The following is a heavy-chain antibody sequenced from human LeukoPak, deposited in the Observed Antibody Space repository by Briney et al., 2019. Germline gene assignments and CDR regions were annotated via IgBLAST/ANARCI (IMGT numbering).Heavy chain of an antibody. CDR1: GGSISSYY. CDR3: ARPRGYWTYYFDY. J-gene: IGHJ4*02. V-gene: IGHV4-59*01. CDR2: IYYSGST. D-gene: IGHD2-8*01. Sequence: SETLSLTCTVSGGSISSYYWSWIRQPPGKGLEWVGYIYYSGSTIYNPSLKSRVTISVDTSKSQFSLKLSSVTAADTAVYYCARPRGYWTYYFDYWGQGTLVTVSS.